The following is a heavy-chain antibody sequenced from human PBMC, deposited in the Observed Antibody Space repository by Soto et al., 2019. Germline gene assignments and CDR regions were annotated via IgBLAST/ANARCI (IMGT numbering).Heavy chain of an antibody. J-gene: IGHJ5*02. D-gene: IGHD3-9*01. CDR1: GGSISSSSYY. V-gene: IGHV4-39*01. Sequence: SETLSLTCTVSGGSISSSSYYWGWIRQPPGKGLEWIGSIYYSGSTYYNPSLKSRVTISVDTSKNQFSLKLSSVTAADTAVYYCARVSFDHFVHWFDPWGQGTLVTVSS. CDR2: IYYSGST. CDR3: ARVSFDHFVHWFDP.